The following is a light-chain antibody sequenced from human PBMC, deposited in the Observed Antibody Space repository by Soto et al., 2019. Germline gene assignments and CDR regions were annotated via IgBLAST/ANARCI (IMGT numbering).Light chain of an antibody. CDR2: GNT. V-gene: IGLV1-40*01. Sequence: QSALTQPSSVSGSPGQSITISCTGTSTDIGYHTYVSWYQQHTGKAPELLIYGNTNRPSGVPDRFSGSKSGTSASLAITGLQAEDEADYYCQSYDSSLSGYVFGTGTQLTVL. CDR1: STDIGYHTY. J-gene: IGLJ1*01. CDR3: QSYDSSLSGYV.